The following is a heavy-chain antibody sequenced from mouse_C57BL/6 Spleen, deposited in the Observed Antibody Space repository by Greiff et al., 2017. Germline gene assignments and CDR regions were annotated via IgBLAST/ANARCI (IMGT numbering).Heavy chain of an antibody. Sequence: VQLQQPGAELVRPGSSVKLSCKASGYTFTSYWMHWVKQRPIQGLEWIGNIDPSDSETHYNQKFKDKATLTVDKSSSTAYMQLSSLTSEDSAVYYCARGDGYYAFDYWGQGTTLTVSS. V-gene: IGHV1-52*01. CDR3: ARGDGYYAFDY. D-gene: IGHD2-3*01. CDR1: GYTFTSYW. J-gene: IGHJ2*01. CDR2: IDPSDSET.